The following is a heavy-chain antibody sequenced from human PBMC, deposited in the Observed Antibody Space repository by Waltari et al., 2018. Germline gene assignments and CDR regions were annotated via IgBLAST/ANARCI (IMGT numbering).Heavy chain of an antibody. CDR3: ASDSSGWSLIWY. D-gene: IGHD6-19*01. V-gene: IGHV1-2*02. CDR1: GNNFTGYY. CDR2: INPNSGGT. Sequence: QGQLVQSGDEVKKPGASVKVSGKDSGNNFTGYYMHWERQAPGQGLQWMGWINPNSGGTNYSQKFQVRVSMTRDTSISTAYLELSRLRSDDTAVYYCASDSSGWSLIWYWGQVTLVTVSS. J-gene: IGHJ4*02.